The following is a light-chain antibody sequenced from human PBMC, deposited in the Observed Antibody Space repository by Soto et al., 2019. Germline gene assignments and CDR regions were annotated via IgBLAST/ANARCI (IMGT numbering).Light chain of an antibody. V-gene: IGKV3-11*01. Sequence: EIVLTQSPGTLSLSPGERATLSCRASRSVTTFLAWYQQRPGQAPRLLISEASNRAAGIPARFSGSGSGTDFTLTISSLEPEDFAVYYCQQYDIWPPTFGQGTKVDIK. CDR3: QQYDIWPPT. CDR2: EAS. J-gene: IGKJ1*01. CDR1: RSVTTF.